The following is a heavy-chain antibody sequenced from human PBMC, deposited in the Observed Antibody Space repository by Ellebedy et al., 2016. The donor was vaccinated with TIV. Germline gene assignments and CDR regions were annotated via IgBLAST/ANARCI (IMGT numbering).Heavy chain of an antibody. CDR3: ARAMYGMGLFDP. CDR2: FDPEDGET. J-gene: IGHJ5*02. D-gene: IGHD2-8*01. Sequence: AASVKVSCKVSGYTLTELSIHWVRQAPGKGLEWMGGFDPEDGETTNAQKFQGRVTMTEDTSTDTAYMELSSLRSEDTAVYYCARAMYGMGLFDPWGQGTLVTVSS. V-gene: IGHV1-24*01. CDR1: GYTLTELS.